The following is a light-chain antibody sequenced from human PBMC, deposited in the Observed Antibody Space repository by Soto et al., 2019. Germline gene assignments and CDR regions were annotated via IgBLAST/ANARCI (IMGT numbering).Light chain of an antibody. CDR2: GAS. Sequence: EIVLTQSPGTLSVSPGERVTLSCRASQSISSSYLAWYQQRAGQAPRLLIFGASYRATGIPDRFGGSGSGTDFTLTISRLEPEDFAVYYCQQYNSSPPEFTFGPGTKVDSK. CDR3: QQYNSSPPEFT. V-gene: IGKV3-20*01. J-gene: IGKJ3*01. CDR1: QSISSSY.